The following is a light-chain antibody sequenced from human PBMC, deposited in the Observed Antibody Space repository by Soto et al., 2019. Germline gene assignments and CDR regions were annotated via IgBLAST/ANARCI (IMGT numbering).Light chain of an antibody. J-gene: IGKJ2*01. V-gene: IGKV3-11*01. CDR1: QSVSRY. CDR3: QQRSNWPPYT. CDR2: DAS. Sequence: EIVLTQSPATLSLSPGERATLSCMASQSVSRYLAWYQQNPGQAPRLLIYDASNRATGIPARFSGSGSGTDFTRTVSSLEPEDFVVYYCQQRSNWPPYTFGQGTKLEIK.